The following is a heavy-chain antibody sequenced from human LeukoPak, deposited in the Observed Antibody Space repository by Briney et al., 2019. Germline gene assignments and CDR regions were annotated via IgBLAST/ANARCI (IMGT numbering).Heavy chain of an antibody. CDR1: GGFISSYY. Sequence: SETLSLTCTVSGGFISSYYGSWIRQSPGKGLEWIGYIYYSGRTNFSPSLKSRVTMSLDTSKNQFSLNLTSVTAADTAVYYCARGGYGDYKLHYYHYGMDVWGQGTMVTVSS. CDR2: IYYSGRT. D-gene: IGHD4-17*01. V-gene: IGHV4-59*01. J-gene: IGHJ6*02. CDR3: ARGGYGDYKLHYYHYGMDV.